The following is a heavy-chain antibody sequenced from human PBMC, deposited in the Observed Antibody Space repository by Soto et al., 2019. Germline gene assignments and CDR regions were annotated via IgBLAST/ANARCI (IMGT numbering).Heavy chain of an antibody. CDR3: VRDGRERQFDY. CDR1: GAAISGYY. Sequence: QVRLQEAGPGLVKPSETLSLTCVVSGAAISGYYCSWIRQPPGKGLEWIGLIYYSGSTTNYSPSLKNRVTISVDTSKNIISLRLGSVTAAATAIYYCVRDGRERQFDYWGQGTLVTVSS. V-gene: IGHV4-59*01. CDR2: IYYSGSTT. D-gene: IGHD1-26*01. J-gene: IGHJ4*02.